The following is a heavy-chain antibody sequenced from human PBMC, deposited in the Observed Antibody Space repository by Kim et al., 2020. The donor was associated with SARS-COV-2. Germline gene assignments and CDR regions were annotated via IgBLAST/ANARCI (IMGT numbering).Heavy chain of an antibody. J-gene: IGHJ4*02. D-gene: IGHD5-18*01. CDR2: ISSSSSTI. CDR1: GFTFSSYS. Sequence: GGSLRLSCAASGFTFSSYSMNWVRQAPGKGLEWVSYISSSSSTIYYADSVKGRFTISRDNAKNSLYLQMNSLRDEDTAVYYCARDRYTAMARSEFDYWGQGTLVTVSS. CDR3: ARDRYTAMARSEFDY. V-gene: IGHV3-48*02.